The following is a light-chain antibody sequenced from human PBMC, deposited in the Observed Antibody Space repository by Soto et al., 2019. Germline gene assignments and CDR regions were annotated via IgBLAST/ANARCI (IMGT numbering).Light chain of an antibody. CDR2: GKS. Sequence: DIQMTQSPSDMSAYVGDRVTITCRASQDIRNFLVWFQQKPGRPPTLLIYGKSALQRGVSPRFSGSGSGTDFTLTISRLQLEDFATYYCQQTYNLPRTFGQGTKVDLK. CDR1: QDIRNF. J-gene: IGKJ1*01. V-gene: IGKV1-12*01. CDR3: QQTYNLPRT.